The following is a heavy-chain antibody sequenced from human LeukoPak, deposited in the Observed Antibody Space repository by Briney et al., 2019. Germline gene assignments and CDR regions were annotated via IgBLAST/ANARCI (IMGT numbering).Heavy chain of an antibody. D-gene: IGHD2-21*01. V-gene: IGHV3-23*01. Sequence: GGSLRLSCAASGFTVSFYAMSWVRQAPGKGLEWVSAISGSGGSTYYADSVKGRFSISRDNSKNTLYLQMDSLRGEDTAVYYCAKDFRIGYSAHFDYWGQGALVTVSS. J-gene: IGHJ4*02. CDR1: GFTVSFYA. CDR2: ISGSGGST. CDR3: AKDFRIGYSAHFDY.